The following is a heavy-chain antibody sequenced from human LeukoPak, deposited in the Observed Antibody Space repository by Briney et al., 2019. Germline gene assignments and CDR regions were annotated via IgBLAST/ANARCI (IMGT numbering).Heavy chain of an antibody. Sequence: KPGGSLRLSCAASGFTFSSYSMNWVRQAPGKGLEWVSSISSSSSYIYYADSMKGRFTISRDNAKNSLYLQMNSLRAEDTAVYYCARVFDRGDFDYWGQGTLVTVSS. CDR1: GFTFSSYS. J-gene: IGHJ4*02. CDR3: ARVFDRGDFDY. V-gene: IGHV3-21*01. D-gene: IGHD3-10*01. CDR2: ISSSSSYI.